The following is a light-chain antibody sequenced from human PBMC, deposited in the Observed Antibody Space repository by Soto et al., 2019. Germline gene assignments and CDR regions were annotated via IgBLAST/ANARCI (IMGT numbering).Light chain of an antibody. CDR1: QGISNY. J-gene: IGKJ3*01. CDR3: QKYNSACLT. Sequence: DIQMTQSPSSLSASVGDRVTITCRASQGISNYLAWYQQKPGKVPKLLIFTASTLQSGVPSRFSGSGSGTDFTLTITSLQPEDVASYYCQKYNSACLTFGPGTKVDIK. CDR2: TAS. V-gene: IGKV1-27*01.